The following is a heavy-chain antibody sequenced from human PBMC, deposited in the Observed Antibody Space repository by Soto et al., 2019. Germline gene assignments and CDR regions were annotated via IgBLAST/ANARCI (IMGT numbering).Heavy chain of an antibody. J-gene: IGHJ4*02. CDR1: GFRFSIYS. V-gene: IGHV3-48*02. CDR3: ARSVEGHFDY. D-gene: IGHD1-1*01. Sequence: EVRLVESGGALVQRGGSLTLSCAASGFRFSIYSMNWVRQAPGKGLEWSAYITSDTKTIKYAESVKGRFTISRDNAKNSVYLQMNNRSDEDTGVYYCARSVEGHFDYWGQGTVVTVSS. CDR2: ITSDTKTI.